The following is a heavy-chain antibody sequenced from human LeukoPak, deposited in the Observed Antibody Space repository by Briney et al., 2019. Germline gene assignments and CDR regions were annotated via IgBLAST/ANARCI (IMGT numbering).Heavy chain of an antibody. D-gene: IGHD3-9*01. J-gene: IGHJ4*02. CDR1: XGSIXXXGYS. CDR3: ARARYDILTGYFDY. CDR2: IYHSGST. Sequence: SLXXAXXXGSIXXXGYSXXWXXXXXXXXXEXXGYIYHSGSTYYNPSLKGRVTISVDRSKNQFSLKLSSVTAADTAVYYCARARYDILTGYFDYWGQGTLVTVSS. V-gene: IGHV4-30-2*01.